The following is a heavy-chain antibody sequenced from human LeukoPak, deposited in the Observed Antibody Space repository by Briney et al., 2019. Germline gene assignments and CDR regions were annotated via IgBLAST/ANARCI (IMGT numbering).Heavy chain of an antibody. CDR3: ARLLQQWPPINFDC. J-gene: IGHJ4*02. V-gene: IGHV3-7*01. CDR2: INQDESQK. D-gene: IGHD5-18*01. CDR1: GFTFSRYW. Sequence: GGSLRLSCAASGFTFSRYWLSWVRQAPGKGLEWVAYINQDESQKHYVDSVKGRFTISRDNAKNSLFLQMNSLRAEDTAVYYIARLLQQWPPINFDCWGQGTLVTVSS.